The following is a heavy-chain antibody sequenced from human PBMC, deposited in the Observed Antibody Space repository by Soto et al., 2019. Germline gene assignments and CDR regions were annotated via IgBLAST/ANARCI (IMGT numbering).Heavy chain of an antibody. CDR3: ARDTAEQGLFVGTNGVTDY. CDR2: ISSSSSYI. CDR1: GFTFSSYS. D-gene: IGHD2-8*01. Sequence: GGSLRLSCAASGFTFSSYSMNWVRQAPGKGLEWVSSISSSSSYIYYADSVKGRFTISRDNAKNSLYLQMNSLRAEDTAVYYCARDTAEQGLFVGTNGVTDYWGQGTLVTVSS. V-gene: IGHV3-21*01. J-gene: IGHJ4*02.